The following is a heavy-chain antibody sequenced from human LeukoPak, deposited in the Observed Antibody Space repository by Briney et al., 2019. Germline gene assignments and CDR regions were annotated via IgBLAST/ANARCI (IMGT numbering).Heavy chain of an antibody. Sequence: ASVKVSCKASGGTFSSYAISWVRQAPGQGLEWMGGIIPIFGTANYAQKFQGRVTITTDESTSTAYMELSSLRSEDTAVYYCAVRPDIFTGHPPGWGQGTLVTVSS. D-gene: IGHD3-9*01. CDR1: GGTFSSYA. CDR2: IIPIFGTA. CDR3: AVRPDIFTGHPPG. J-gene: IGHJ4*02. V-gene: IGHV1-69*05.